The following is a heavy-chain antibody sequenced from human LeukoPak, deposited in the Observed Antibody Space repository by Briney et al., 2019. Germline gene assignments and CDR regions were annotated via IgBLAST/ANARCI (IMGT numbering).Heavy chain of an antibody. D-gene: IGHD3-16*01. CDR1: GGSFSGYY. J-gene: IGHJ4*02. CDR3: ARSWGEDY. CDR2: IYYSGST. Sequence: PSETLSLTCAVYGGSFSGYYWSWIRQPPGKGLEWIGYIYYSGSTYYNPSLKSRVTISVDTSKNQFSLKLSSVTAADTAVYYCARSWGEDYWGQGTLVTVSS. V-gene: IGHV4-34*09.